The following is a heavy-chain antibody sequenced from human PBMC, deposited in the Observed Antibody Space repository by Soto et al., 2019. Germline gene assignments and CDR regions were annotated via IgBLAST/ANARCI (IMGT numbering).Heavy chain of an antibody. J-gene: IGHJ4*02. CDR1: GYTFASYA. V-gene: IGHV1-18*01. CDR3: ARDPPPPDY. CDR2: ISAYNGNT. Sequence: QVQLVQSGAEVKKPGASVKVSCKASGYTFASYAISWMRQAPGQGLEWMGWISAYNGNTNYAQKHQGRVTMTTDTSTSTAYMELRSLRSDATAVYSWARDPPPPDYWGQGTLVTVSS.